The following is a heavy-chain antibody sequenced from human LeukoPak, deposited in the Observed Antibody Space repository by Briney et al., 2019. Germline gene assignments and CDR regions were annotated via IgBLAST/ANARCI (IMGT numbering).Heavy chain of an antibody. CDR3: AKHDTLFGAAHFYMDV. D-gene: IGHD3-3*01. Sequence: PSETLSLTCTVSGGSITTYYWSWIRQPPGKGLEWIGYMYTTGNTNYNPSLASRVILSLDTSKNQFSLTLSSVTAADTAVYYCAKHDTLFGAAHFYMDVWGKGTTVTVSS. V-gene: IGHV4-59*08. J-gene: IGHJ6*03. CDR2: MYTTGNT. CDR1: GGSITTYY.